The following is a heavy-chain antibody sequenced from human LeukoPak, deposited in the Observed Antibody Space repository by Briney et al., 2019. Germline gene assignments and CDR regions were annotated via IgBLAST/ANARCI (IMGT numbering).Heavy chain of an antibody. Sequence: SVKVSCKASGGTFSSYAISWVRQAPGQGLEWMGRIIPILGIANYAQKFQGRVTITADKSMSTAYMELSSLRSEDTAVYYCARGADSSGYYYEYAFDIWGQGTMVTVSS. D-gene: IGHD3-22*01. J-gene: IGHJ3*02. V-gene: IGHV1-69*04. CDR3: ARGADSSGYYYEYAFDI. CDR1: GGTFSSYA. CDR2: IIPILGIA.